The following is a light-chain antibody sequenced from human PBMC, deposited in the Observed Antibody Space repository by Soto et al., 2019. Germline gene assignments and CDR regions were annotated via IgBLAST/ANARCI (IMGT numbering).Light chain of an antibody. CDR3: QSYDIKLSSPV. V-gene: IGLV1-40*01. CDR1: TSNIGAGYV. CDR2: ANT. J-gene: IGLJ2*01. Sequence: QSVLTQPPSVSGAPGQRVTISCAGNTSNIGAGYVVHWYQQFPGTAPRLVIHANTNRPSGVPDRFSGSKSGTSASLAITGLQADDEADYHCQSYDIKLSSPVFGGGTKVTVL.